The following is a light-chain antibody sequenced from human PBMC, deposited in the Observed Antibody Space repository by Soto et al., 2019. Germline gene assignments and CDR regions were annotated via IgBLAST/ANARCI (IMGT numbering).Light chain of an antibody. V-gene: IGKV1-6*01. J-gene: IGKJ1*01. CDR2: AAS. Sequence: AIPMTQSPSSLSASVGDRVTITCRASQGIRNDLGWYQQKPGKATKLLIYAASSLQSGVPSRFSGSGSGTDFTLTISSLQPEDFATYYCLQDYNYPWTFGQGTKVEIK. CDR1: QGIRND. CDR3: LQDYNYPWT.